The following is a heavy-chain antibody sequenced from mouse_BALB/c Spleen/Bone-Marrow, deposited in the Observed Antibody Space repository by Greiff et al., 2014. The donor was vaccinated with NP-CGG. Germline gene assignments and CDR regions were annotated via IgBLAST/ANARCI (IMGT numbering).Heavy chain of an antibody. D-gene: IGHD3-3*01. CDR1: GFTFSSFG. Sequence: EVKLVESGGGLVQPGGSRKLSRAASGFTFSSFGMHWVRQAPEKGLEWVAYISSGSSTIYYADAMKGRFTISRDNPKNTLFLQMTSLRSEDTAMYYCTRSGTLGAMDYWGQGTSVTVSS. J-gene: IGHJ4*01. V-gene: IGHV5-17*02. CDR3: TRSGTLGAMDY. CDR2: ISSGSSTI.